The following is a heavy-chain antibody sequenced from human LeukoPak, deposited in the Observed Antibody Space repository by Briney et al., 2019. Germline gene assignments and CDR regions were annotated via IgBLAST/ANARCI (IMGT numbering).Heavy chain of an antibody. V-gene: IGHV4-34*01. CDR3: ARRRGYCSSTSCYMKISHYYYYMDV. CDR2: INHSGST. CDR1: GGSISSYY. J-gene: IGHJ6*03. Sequence: SETLSLTCTVSGGSISSYYWSWIRQPPGKGLEWIGEINHSGSTNYNPSLKSRVTISVDTSKNQFSLKLSSVTAADTAVYYCARRRGYCSSTSCYMKISHYYYYMDVWGKGTTVTISS. D-gene: IGHD2-2*02.